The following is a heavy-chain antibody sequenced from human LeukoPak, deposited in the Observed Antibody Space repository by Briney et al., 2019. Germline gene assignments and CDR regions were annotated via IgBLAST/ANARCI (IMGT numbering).Heavy chain of an antibody. CDR2: ISADGGST. V-gene: IGHV3-43*02. CDR3: AKESGKFDY. Sequence: GGSLRLSCVASGLNFDDSAMHWVRQAPGKGLEWVSLISADGGSTFSADSVKGRLSISRDNSNNSLYLQMNSLRSEDTAMYYCAKESGKFDYWGQGTLVAVSS. J-gene: IGHJ4*02. CDR1: GLNFDDSA.